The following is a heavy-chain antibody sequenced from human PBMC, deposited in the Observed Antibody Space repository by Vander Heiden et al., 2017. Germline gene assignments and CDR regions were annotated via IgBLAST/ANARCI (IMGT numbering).Heavy chain of an antibody. D-gene: IGHD3-22*01. CDR1: GVTFSSYA. J-gene: IGHJ3*02. Sequence: QVQLVQSGAEVKKPGSSLKISCKASGVTFSSYAISWVRQAPGQGLEWMGGIIPIFGTANYAQKFQGRVTITADESTSTAYMELSSLRSEDTAVYYCARGYYDSSGYHAFDIWGQGTMVTVSS. V-gene: IGHV1-69*01. CDR3: ARGYYDSSGYHAFDI. CDR2: IIPIFGTA.